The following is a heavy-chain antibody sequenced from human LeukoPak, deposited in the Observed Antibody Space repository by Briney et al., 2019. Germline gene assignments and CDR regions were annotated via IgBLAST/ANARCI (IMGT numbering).Heavy chain of an antibody. CDR3: AKTFARISYGYTRAAFDI. CDR2: IRYDGSNK. Sequence: GGSLRLSCAASGFTFSSYGMHWVRQAPGKGLDWVAFIRYDGSNKYYADSVKGRFTISRDNSKNTLYLQMNSLRAEDTAVYYCAKTFARISYGYTRAAFDIWGQGTMVTVSS. J-gene: IGHJ3*02. V-gene: IGHV3-30*02. D-gene: IGHD5-18*01. CDR1: GFTFSSYG.